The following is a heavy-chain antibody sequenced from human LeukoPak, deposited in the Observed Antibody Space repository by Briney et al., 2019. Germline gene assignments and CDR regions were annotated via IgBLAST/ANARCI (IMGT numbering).Heavy chain of an antibody. CDR2: ISSSNSYT. CDR1: GFTFSSYS. D-gene: IGHD5-12*01. CDR3: ARDLHQSGYDYPPC. Sequence: GGSLRLSCAASGFTFSSYSMNWVRQAPGKGLEWVSSISSSNSYTYYADSVKGRFTISRDNAKDSLYLQMNSLRAEGTAVYYCARDLHQSGYDYPPCWGQGTLVTVSS. J-gene: IGHJ4*02. V-gene: IGHV3-21*01.